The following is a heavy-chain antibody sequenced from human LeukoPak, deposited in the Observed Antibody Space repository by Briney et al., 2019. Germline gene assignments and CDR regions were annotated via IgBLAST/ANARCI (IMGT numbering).Heavy chain of an antibody. CDR2: IRYEGSNK. V-gene: IGHV3-30*02. Sequence: GGSLRLSGAASGFTFSIDCMHWVSQAPGKGREWLAFIRYEGSNKYYPDSVKGRFTISRDNSKNTLYVQMNSLRAEDRAVYYCAKDGSIAVRTHFDFGAQDPRVPVST. J-gene: IGHJ4*02. CDR1: GFTFSIDC. D-gene: IGHD6-6*01. CDR3: AKDGSIAVRTHFDF.